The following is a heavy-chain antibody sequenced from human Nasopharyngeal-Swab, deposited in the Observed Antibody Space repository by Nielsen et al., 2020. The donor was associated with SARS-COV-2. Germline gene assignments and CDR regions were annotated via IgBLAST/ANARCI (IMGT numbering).Heavy chain of an antibody. D-gene: IGHD5-18*01. CDR1: GFTFDDYA. CDR2: IRSNSGSI. Sequence: LKISCAASGFTFDDYAMHWVRQAPGKGLEGVSGIRSNSGSIGYADPVKGRFTMSRDNAKNPRYLQMNSLRAEDTVLYYCGNDGKVDTAMDDFFDYWGQGTLVTVSS. V-gene: IGHV3-9*01. CDR3: GNDGKVDTAMDDFFDY. J-gene: IGHJ4*02.